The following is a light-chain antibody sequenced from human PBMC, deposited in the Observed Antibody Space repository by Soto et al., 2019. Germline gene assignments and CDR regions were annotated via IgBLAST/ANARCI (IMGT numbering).Light chain of an antibody. Sequence: EIVMTQSPATLSVSPGERATLSCRASQSVSSNLAWYQQKPGQAPRLLIYGASTRATGMPARFSGSGSGTEFTLNISSLQSEDFAVYYCQQYKKWPPYTFGQGTKLEIK. CDR1: QSVSSN. V-gene: IGKV3-15*01. J-gene: IGKJ2*01. CDR3: QQYKKWPPYT. CDR2: GAS.